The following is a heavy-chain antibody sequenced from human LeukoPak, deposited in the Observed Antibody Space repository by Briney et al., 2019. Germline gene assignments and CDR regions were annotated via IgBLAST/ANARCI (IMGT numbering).Heavy chain of an antibody. CDR1: GGSFSGYY. CDR3: ARGGITIFGVVIMGFWFDL. Sequence: KPSETLSLTCAVYGGSFSGYYWSWIRQPPGKGLEWIGEINHSGSTNYNPSLRSRVTISVDTSKNQFSLKLSSVTAADTAVYYCARGGITIFGVVIMGFWFDLWGQGTLVTVSS. J-gene: IGHJ5*02. D-gene: IGHD3-3*01. CDR2: INHSGST. V-gene: IGHV4-34*01.